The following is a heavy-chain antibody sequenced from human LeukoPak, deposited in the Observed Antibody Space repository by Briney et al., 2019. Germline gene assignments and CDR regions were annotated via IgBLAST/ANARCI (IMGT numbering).Heavy chain of an antibody. D-gene: IGHD4-23*01. CDR2: IYYSGST. J-gene: IGHJ4*02. V-gene: IGHV4-59*01. CDR3: ARDKGGGNYYFDY. CDR1: GGSISGSF. Sequence: SETLSLTCTVSGGSISGSFWSWIRQPPGEGLEWIGYIYYSGSTNYNPSLKSRVTISVDTSKNQFSLKLSSVTAADTAVYYCARDKGGGNYYFDYWGQGTLVTVSS.